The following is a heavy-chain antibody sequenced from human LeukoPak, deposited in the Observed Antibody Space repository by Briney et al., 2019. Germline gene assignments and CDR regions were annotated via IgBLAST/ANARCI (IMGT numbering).Heavy chain of an antibody. CDR2: IRYDGSNK. CDR1: GFTFSSYG. D-gene: IGHD5-18*01. J-gene: IGHJ6*03. Sequence: GGSLRLSCAASGFTFSSYGMHWVRQAPGKGLEWVAFIRYDGSNKYYADSVKGRFTISRDNSKNTLYLQMNSLRAEDTAVYYCAQRGYSYGWSVYYYYMDVWGKGTTVTISS. CDR3: AQRGYSYGWSVYYYYMDV. V-gene: IGHV3-30*02.